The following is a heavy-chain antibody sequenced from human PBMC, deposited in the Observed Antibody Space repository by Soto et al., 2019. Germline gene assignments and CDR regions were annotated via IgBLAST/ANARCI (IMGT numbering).Heavy chain of an antibody. CDR3: AKYHGDYYFYNYMDV. CDR1: GFTFSSYA. J-gene: IGHJ6*03. V-gene: IGHV3-23*01. Sequence: EVQLLESGGGLVQPGGSLRLSCAASGFTFSSYAMSWVRQAPGKGLEWVSARVGSGGNTNYADSVRGRFAISRDNSKNTLTHQMNSLRAEDTAVYYCAKYHGDYYFYNYMDVWGKGTTVTVSS. D-gene: IGHD2-2*01. CDR2: RVGSGGNT.